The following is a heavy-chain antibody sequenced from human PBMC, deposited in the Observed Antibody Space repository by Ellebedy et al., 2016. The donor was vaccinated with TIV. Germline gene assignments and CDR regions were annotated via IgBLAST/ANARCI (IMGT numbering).Heavy chain of an antibody. Sequence: SETLSLTXAVYGGSFSTYYWTWIRQPPGKGLEWIGEINHSGSTNYNPSLKSRVTITVDTSKNQFSLKLNTVTAADTAFYYCARGRGGTYSIPFDYWGQGTLVTVSS. CDR1: GGSFSTYY. CDR2: INHSGST. J-gene: IGHJ4*02. V-gene: IGHV4-34*01. D-gene: IGHD1-26*01. CDR3: ARGRGGTYSIPFDY.